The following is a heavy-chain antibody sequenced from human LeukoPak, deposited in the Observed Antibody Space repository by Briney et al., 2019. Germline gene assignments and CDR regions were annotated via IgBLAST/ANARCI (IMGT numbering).Heavy chain of an antibody. CDR1: GFTFSSYG. V-gene: IGHV3-30*03. D-gene: IGHD6-13*01. J-gene: IGHJ4*02. CDR2: VSSDGSNK. CDR3: ARGYSSSWLGYFDY. Sequence: PGGSLRLSCAASGFTFSSYGIHWVRQAPGKGLEWVAVVSSDGSNKYYADSVKGRFTISRDTSKNMLYLQMNSLGAEDTAVYYCARGYSSSWLGYFDYWGQGTLVTVSS.